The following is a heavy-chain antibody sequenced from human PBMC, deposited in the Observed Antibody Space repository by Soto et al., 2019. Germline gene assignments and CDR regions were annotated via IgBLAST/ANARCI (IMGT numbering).Heavy chain of an antibody. CDR1: AGTFSSYA. CDR3: ARGGITIFGVAPFDY. D-gene: IGHD3-3*01. J-gene: IGHJ4*02. Sequence: SVKVSCKASAGTFSSYAIIWVRQAPGPGLEWMGGIINIFGTANHAQKFQGRVTITADKSTSTAYMELSSLRSEDTAVYYCARGGITIFGVAPFDYWGQGTLVTVSS. V-gene: IGHV1-69*06. CDR2: IINIFGTA.